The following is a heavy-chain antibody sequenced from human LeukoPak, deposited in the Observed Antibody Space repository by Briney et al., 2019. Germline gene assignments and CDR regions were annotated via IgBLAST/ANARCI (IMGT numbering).Heavy chain of an antibody. V-gene: IGHV4-30-2*01. CDR3: ARQHGDGYNPAYFQH. J-gene: IGHJ1*01. Sequence: SETLSLSCTVSGGPISSGGYYWSWIRQPPGKGLEWIGYIYHSGSTYYNPSRKSRFTISVYSSKNQFSLKLSSVTAADTAVYYCARQHGDGYNPAYFQHWGQGTLVTV. CDR1: GGPISSGGYY. CDR2: IYHSGST. D-gene: IGHD5-24*01.